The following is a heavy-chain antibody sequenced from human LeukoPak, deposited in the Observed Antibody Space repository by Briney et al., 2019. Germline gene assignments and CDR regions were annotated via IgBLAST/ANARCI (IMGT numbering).Heavy chain of an antibody. D-gene: IGHD5-18*01. J-gene: IGHJ6*03. CDR1: GDSVSRTDGG. CDR3: ARGRAGRGYSYVIYYYYYMDV. V-gene: IGHV6-1*01. Sequence: SQTLSLTCAISGDSVSRTDGGWNWIRQSPSRGLEWLGRTYYRSKWYYDDALSVESRISIKPDTSKNQLTLQLNSVTAADTAVYYCARGRAGRGYSYVIYYYYYMDVWGKGTTVTVSS. CDR2: TYYRSKWYY.